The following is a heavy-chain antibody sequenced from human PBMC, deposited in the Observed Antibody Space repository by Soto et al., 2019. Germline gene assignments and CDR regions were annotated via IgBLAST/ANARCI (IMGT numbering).Heavy chain of an antibody. Sequence: SVKVSCKASGGTFSSYTISWVRQAPGQGLEWMGRIIPILGVANYAQKFQGRVTITADKSTSTAYMELSSLRSEDTAVYYCARDPGSSPRGYWFDPWGQGTLVTVSS. V-gene: IGHV1-69*04. CDR1: GGTFSSYT. J-gene: IGHJ5*02. D-gene: IGHD6-6*01. CDR2: IIPILGVA. CDR3: ARDPGSSPRGYWFDP.